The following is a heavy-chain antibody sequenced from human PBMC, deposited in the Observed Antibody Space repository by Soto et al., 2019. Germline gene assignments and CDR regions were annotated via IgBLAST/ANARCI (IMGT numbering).Heavy chain of an antibody. J-gene: IGHJ4*02. V-gene: IGHV4-39*01. D-gene: IGHD3-16*02. CDR2: FYYSGST. CDR3: ARSSEYYDYIWGSYRYFDY. Sequence: PSETLSLTCTVSGGSISSNDYSWGWIRQPPGKGLEWIGTFYYSGSTNYNPSLKSRVFISVDTSQNQFSLKLSSVTAADTAVYYCARSSEYYDYIWGSYRYFDYWGQGTLVTVSS. CDR1: GGSISSNDYS.